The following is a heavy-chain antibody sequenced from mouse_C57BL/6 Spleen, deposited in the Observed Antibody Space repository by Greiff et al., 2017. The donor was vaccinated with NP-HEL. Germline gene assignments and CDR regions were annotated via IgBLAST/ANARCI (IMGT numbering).Heavy chain of an antibody. CDR3: AREPSYYGSSPHWYFDV. CDR2: IDPNSGGT. V-gene: IGHV1-72*01. CDR1: GYTFTSYW. D-gene: IGHD1-1*01. J-gene: IGHJ1*03. Sequence: VKLQQPGAELVRPGSSVKLSCKASGYTFTSYWMHWVKQRPIQGLEWIGRIDPNSGGTKYNEKFKSKATLTVDKPSSTAYMQLSSLTSEDSAVYYCAREPSYYGSSPHWYFDVWGTGTTVTVSS.